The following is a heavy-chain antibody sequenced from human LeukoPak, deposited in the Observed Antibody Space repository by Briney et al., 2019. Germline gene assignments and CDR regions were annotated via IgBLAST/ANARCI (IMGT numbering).Heavy chain of an antibody. J-gene: IGHJ4*02. CDR3: AAAGILTGYYDY. CDR1: GFTFTYS. CDR2: IYSGGST. V-gene: IGHV3-66*01. D-gene: IGHD3-9*01. Sequence: PGRSLRLSCAASGFTFTYSMHWIRQAPGKGLEWVSVIYSGGSTYYADSVKGRFTISRDNSKNTLYLQMNSLRAEDTAVYYCAAAGILTGYYDYWGQGTLVTVSS.